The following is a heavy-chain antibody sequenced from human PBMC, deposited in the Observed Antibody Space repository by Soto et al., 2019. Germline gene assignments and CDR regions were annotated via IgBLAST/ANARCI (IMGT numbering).Heavy chain of an antibody. V-gene: IGHV3-48*02. CDR2: TGTSRTYT. J-gene: IGHJ3*02. CDR1: GYALRDYS. D-gene: IGHD3-9*01. Sequence: HPGGSLRLSCAASGYALRDYSMNWVRQAPGKGMEWVSYTGTSRTYTFYADSVRGRFTISRDEARNSVYLQLNSLIDEDTAVYYCVRDRDWAFDIWGQGKMVTVSS. CDR3: VRDRDWAFDI.